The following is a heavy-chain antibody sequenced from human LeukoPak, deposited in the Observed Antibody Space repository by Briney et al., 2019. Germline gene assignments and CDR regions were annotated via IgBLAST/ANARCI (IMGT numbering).Heavy chain of an antibody. CDR2: IWYDGSNK. CDR1: GIPFRSYG. V-gene: IGHV3-33*01. Sequence: GGSLRLSCAASGIPFRSYGMHWVRQAPGKGLEWVAIIWYDGSNKYYADSVKGRFTISRDNSKNTLYLQMNSLRAEDTAVYYCASVRGSSSSYYFDYWGQGTLVTVSS. D-gene: IGHD1-26*01. CDR3: ASVRGSSSSYYFDY. J-gene: IGHJ4*02.